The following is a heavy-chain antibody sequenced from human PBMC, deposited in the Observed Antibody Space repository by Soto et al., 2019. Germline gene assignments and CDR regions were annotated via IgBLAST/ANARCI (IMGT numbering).Heavy chain of an antibody. V-gene: IGHV3-30*03. CDR3: APNWFDP. CDR2: ISYDGSNK. Sequence: GGSLRLSCAASGFTFSSYGMHWVRQAPGKGLEWVAVISYDGSNKYYADSVKGRFTISRDNAKNTLYLQMNSLRAEDTAVYYCAPNWFDPWGQGTLVTVSS. J-gene: IGHJ5*02. CDR1: GFTFSSYG.